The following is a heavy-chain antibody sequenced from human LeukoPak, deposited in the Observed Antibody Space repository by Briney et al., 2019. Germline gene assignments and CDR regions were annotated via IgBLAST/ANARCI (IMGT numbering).Heavy chain of an antibody. V-gene: IGHV1-8*01. CDR3: ARGGRRAVAGRGYFDY. CDR1: GYTFTGYD. Sequence: ASVKVSCKASGYTFTGYDINWVRQAAGQGLEWMGWMNPNSGNTGYAQKFQGRVTMTRNTSISTAYMELSSLRSEDTAVYYCARGGRRAVAGRGYFDYWGQGTLVTVSS. CDR2: MNPNSGNT. J-gene: IGHJ4*02. D-gene: IGHD6-19*01.